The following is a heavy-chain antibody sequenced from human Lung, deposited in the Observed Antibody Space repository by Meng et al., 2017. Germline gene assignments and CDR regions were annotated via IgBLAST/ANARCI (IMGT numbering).Heavy chain of an antibody. V-gene: IGHV3-21*01. Sequence: EELGGLGGALVKTGVSLSLPCEAYGLTFISYSMNWVRQAPGKGLGWGSSISSSSSYIYYADSVKGRFTISRDNAKNSLYLQMNSLRAEDTAVYYCARERGTSDYWGQGTLVTVSS. CDR3: ARERGTSDY. CDR2: ISSSSSYI. D-gene: IGHD1-7*01. J-gene: IGHJ4*02. CDR1: GLTFISYS.